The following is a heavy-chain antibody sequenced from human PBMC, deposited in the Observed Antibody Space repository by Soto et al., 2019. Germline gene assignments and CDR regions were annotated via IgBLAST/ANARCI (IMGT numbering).Heavy chain of an antibody. Sequence: QVQLVQSGAEVKKPGSSVKVSCKASGGTFSSYAISWVRQAPGQGLEWMGGIIPIFGTANYAQKFPGRVTITADESTSTAYMELSSLRSEDTAVYYCARGYDLAYCGGDCSYFQHWGQGTLVTVSS. D-gene: IGHD2-21*02. CDR1: GGTFSSYA. CDR2: IIPIFGTA. J-gene: IGHJ1*01. V-gene: IGHV1-69*12. CDR3: ARGYDLAYCGGDCSYFQH.